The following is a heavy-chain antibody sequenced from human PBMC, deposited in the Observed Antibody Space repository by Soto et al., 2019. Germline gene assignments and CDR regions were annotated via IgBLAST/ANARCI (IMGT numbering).Heavy chain of an antibody. J-gene: IGHJ4*02. CDR3: ERDSYDVFNGKKRYFDH. CDR2: ISWDGGRT. Sequence: WESXRLSCAASGFIFGDYTRHWFRHTPGKGPEWISLISWDGGRTLYSDSVKGRFIISRDNSKNSLYLQMNSLTTEDTALYFCERDSYDVFNGKKRYFDHWGQGTLVTVSS. CDR1: GFIFGDYT. V-gene: IGHV3-43*01. D-gene: IGHD3-9*01.